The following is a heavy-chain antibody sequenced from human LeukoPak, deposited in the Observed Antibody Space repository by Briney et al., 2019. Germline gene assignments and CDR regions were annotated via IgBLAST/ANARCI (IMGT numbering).Heavy chain of an antibody. CDR2: INPNSGGT. CDR1: GYTFTGYY. V-gene: IGHV1-2*02. J-gene: IGHJ4*02. CDR3: ARTSGYSYGREVDY. D-gene: IGHD5-18*01. Sequence: ASVKVSCKASGYTFTGYYMHWVRQAPGQGLEWMGWINPNSGGTNYAQKFQGRVTMTRDTSISTAYMELSRLRSDDTAVYYCARTSGYSYGREVDYWGQGTLVTVSS.